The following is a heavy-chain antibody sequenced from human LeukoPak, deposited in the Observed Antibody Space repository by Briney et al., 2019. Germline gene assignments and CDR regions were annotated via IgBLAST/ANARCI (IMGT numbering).Heavy chain of an antibody. CDR2: INPNSGGT. Sequence: GASVKVSCKASGYTFTGYYMHWVRQAPGQGLEWMGWINPNSGGTNYAQKFQGRVTITADKSTSTAYMELSSLRSEDTAVYYCASHDTVTTSISFRYWGQGTLVTVSS. J-gene: IGHJ4*02. CDR1: GYTFTGYY. CDR3: ASHDTVTTSISFRY. D-gene: IGHD4-11*01. V-gene: IGHV1-2*02.